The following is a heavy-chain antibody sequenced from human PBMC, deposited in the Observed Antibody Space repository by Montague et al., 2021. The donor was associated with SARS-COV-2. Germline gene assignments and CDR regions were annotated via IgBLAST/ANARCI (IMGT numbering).Heavy chain of an antibody. CDR3: ARGRGWLVSDY. CDR2: VSDSGST. V-gene: IGHV4-59*01. D-gene: IGHD6-19*01. Sequence: SETLSLTCTVSGGSISTYYWNWIRQSPGKGLEWIGYVSDSGSTNYNPSLKSRIAISVATSKSQFSLKLTAVTAADTAVYYCARGRGWLVSDYWGQGNLVTVSS. J-gene: IGHJ4*02. CDR1: GGSISTYY.